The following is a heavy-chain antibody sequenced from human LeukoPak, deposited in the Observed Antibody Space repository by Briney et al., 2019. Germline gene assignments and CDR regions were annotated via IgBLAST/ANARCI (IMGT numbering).Heavy chain of an antibody. V-gene: IGHV4-61*02. J-gene: IGHJ4*02. CDR2: IYTSGST. D-gene: IGHD3-10*01. CDR3: ARDVGTAGFDY. Sequence: PSETLSLTCTVSGGSISSGSYYWSWIRQPAGKGLEWIGRIYTSGSTNYNPSLKSRVTISVDTSKNQFSLKLSSVTAADTAVYYCARDVGTAGFDYWGQGTLVTVSS. CDR1: GGSISSGSYY.